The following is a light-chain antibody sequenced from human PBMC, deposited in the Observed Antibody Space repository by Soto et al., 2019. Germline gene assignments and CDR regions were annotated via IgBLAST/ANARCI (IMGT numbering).Light chain of an antibody. CDR3: LQRSNWRFT. CDR1: QSVSSY. CDR2: DAS. J-gene: IGKJ5*01. Sequence: EIVLTQSPSTLSFSPWERATLSFMASQSVSSYLAFYQQKPGQAPRLLIYDASNRATGIPARFSGSGSGTDFTLTISSLEPEDFAVYYCLQRSNWRFTFGQGTRLEI. V-gene: IGKV3-11*01.